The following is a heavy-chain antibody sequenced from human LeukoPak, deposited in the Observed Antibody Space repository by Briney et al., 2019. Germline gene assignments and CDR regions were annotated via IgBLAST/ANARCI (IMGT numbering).Heavy chain of an antibody. J-gene: IGHJ2*01. V-gene: IGHV1-2*02. CDR2: ISPNSGGT. Sequence: ASVKVSCKTSGYTFTGHYMHWVRQAPGQGLEWMGWISPNSGGTDYAQRFQGRVTMTRDTSISTAYMELSSLRSDDTAVYYCAIQPWGSGNNWYFDLWGRGTLVTVSS. D-gene: IGHD7-27*01. CDR3: AIQPWGSGNNWYFDL. CDR1: GYTFTGHY.